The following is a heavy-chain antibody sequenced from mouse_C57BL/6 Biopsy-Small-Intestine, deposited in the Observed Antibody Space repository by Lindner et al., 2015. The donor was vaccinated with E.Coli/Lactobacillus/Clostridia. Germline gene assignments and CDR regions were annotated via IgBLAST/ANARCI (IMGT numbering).Heavy chain of an antibody. V-gene: IGHV1-81*01. CDR3: ARYLNDFWSGYVPLDY. CDR2: TSGYNGKT. J-gene: IGHJ4*01. CDR1: GYTFTTYG. D-gene: IGHD1-3*01. Sequence: SVKVSCKASGYTFTTYGISWVRQAPGQGLEWMGWTSGYNGKTNYAQRLQGRVTMTTDTSTSTAYMELRSLRPDDTAVYYCARYLNDFWSGYVPLDYWGQGTLVTVSS.